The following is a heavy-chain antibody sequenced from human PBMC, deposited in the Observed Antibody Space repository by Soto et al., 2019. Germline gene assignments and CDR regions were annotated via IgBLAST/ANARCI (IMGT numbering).Heavy chain of an antibody. CDR1: GFTFSSYA. CDR2: ISGSGGST. D-gene: IGHD4-4*01. CDR3: AKEVAVTTITTYYFDY. Sequence: PGGSLRLSCAASGFTFSSYAMSWVRQAPGKGLEWVSAISGSGGSTYYADSVKGRFTISRDNSKNTLYLQMNSLRAEDTAVYYCAKEVAVTTITTYYFDYWGQGTLVTVSS. J-gene: IGHJ4*02. V-gene: IGHV3-23*01.